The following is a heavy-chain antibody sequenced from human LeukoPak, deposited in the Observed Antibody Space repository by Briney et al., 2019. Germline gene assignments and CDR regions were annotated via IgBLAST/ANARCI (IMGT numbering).Heavy chain of an antibody. Sequence: PGGFLRLSCAASGFTFSSSSMRWVRRAPGKGLEWVAVMSYDESKQYYADSVKGRFIISRDNSRNTLYLQMNSLRTEDTAVYYCARGYCSSTTCTSGYYYGMDVWGQGTTVSVSS. J-gene: IGHJ6*02. CDR2: MSYDESKQ. CDR3: ARGYCSSTTCTSGYYYGMDV. V-gene: IGHV3-30-3*01. D-gene: IGHD2-2*01. CDR1: GFTFSSSS.